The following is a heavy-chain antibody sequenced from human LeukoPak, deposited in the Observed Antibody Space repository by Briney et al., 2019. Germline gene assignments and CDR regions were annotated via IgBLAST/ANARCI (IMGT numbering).Heavy chain of an antibody. J-gene: IGHJ5*02. V-gene: IGHV3-66*01. Sequence: PGGSLRLSCAASGFTVGSNYMSWVRQAPGRGLEWVSVMYSGGSTYYAASVKGRFTISRDNSKNTLYLQMNSLRAEDTAVYYCARGEYNWNDLHLWGQGTLVTVSS. CDR2: MYSGGST. CDR3: ARGEYNWNDLHL. CDR1: GFTVGSNY. D-gene: IGHD1-20*01.